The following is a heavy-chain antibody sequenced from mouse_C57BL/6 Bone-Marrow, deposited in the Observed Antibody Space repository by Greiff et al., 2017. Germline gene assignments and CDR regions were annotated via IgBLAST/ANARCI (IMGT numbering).Heavy chain of an antibody. CDR1: GYTFTSYD. V-gene: IGHV1-85*01. D-gene: IGHD2-4*01. CDR3: ARSYDYDFDY. Sequence: VQLQQSGPELVQPGASVKLSCKASGYTFTSYDINWVKQRPGQGLEWIGWIYPRDGSTKYNEKFKGKATLTVATSSSTAYMELHSLTAEDSAVYFCARSYDYDFDYWGQGTTLTVSS. CDR2: IYPRDGST. J-gene: IGHJ2*01.